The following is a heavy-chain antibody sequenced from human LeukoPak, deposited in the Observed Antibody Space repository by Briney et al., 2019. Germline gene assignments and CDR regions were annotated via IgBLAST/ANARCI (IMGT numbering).Heavy chain of an antibody. J-gene: IGHJ4*02. CDR3: AXXXXXYXDSSGIRGY. D-gene: IGHD3-22*01. CDR1: GGTFSSCA. V-gene: IGHV1-69*04. Sequence: ASVKVSCKASGGTFSSCAISWVRQAPGQGLEWMGRIIPILGIANYAQKFQGRVTITADKSTSTAYMELSSLRSEDTAVYYCAXXXXXYXDSSGIRGYWGQGTLATVSS. CDR2: IIPILGIA.